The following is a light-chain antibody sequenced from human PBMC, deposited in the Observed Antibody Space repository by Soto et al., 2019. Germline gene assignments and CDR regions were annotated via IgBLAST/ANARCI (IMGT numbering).Light chain of an antibody. J-gene: IGLJ1*01. CDR1: SSNIGAGYD. Sequence: QSALTQPPSVSGAPGQRVTISCTGSSSNIGAGYDVHWYQQLPGTAPRLLIYGNSKRPSGVPDRFSGSRSGTSASLAITGLQTEDEADYYCQSYDSSLRDVFGTGTKVTVL. V-gene: IGLV1-40*01. CDR3: QSYDSSLRDV. CDR2: GNS.